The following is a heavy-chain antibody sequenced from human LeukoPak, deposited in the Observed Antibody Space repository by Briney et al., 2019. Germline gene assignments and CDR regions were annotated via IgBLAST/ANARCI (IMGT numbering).Heavy chain of an antibody. Sequence: SETLSLTCAVYGGSFSGYYWSWIRQPPGKGLEWIGEINHSGSTNSNPSLKSRVTISVDTSKDQFSLKLSSVTAADTAVYYCARGWEMATIEGLGYWGQGTLVTVSS. D-gene: IGHD5-24*01. V-gene: IGHV4-34*01. J-gene: IGHJ4*02. CDR3: ARGWEMATIEGLGY. CDR1: GGSFSGYY. CDR2: INHSGST.